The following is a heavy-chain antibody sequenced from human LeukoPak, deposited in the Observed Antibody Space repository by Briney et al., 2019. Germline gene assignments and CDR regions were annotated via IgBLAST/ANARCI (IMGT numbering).Heavy chain of an antibody. CDR2: IKPDGSED. D-gene: IGHD5-24*01. CDR3: AVDRRFKIFDY. J-gene: IGHJ4*02. CDR1: GLAFSNFW. V-gene: IGHV3-7*01. Sequence: RGSLRLSCATSGLAFSNFWMYWVRQAPGKGLEWVASIKPDGSEDFYADSVKGRFHISRDNAKNSLFLQMTNLKAEDTAVYYCAVDRRFKIFDYWGQGTLVTVSS.